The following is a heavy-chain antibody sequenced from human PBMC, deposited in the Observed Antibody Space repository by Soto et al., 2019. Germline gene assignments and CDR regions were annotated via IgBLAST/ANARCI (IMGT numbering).Heavy chain of an antibody. V-gene: IGHV1-8*01. Sequence: ASVKVSCKASGYTFTSYDINWVRQATGQGLEWMGWMNPNSGNTGYAQKFQGRVTMTRNTSISTAYMELSSLRSEDTAVYYCARGRSLPYYYYYYMDVWGKGTTVTVSS. J-gene: IGHJ6*03. CDR3: ARGRSLPYYYYYYMDV. CDR2: MNPNSGNT. CDR1: GYTFTSYD.